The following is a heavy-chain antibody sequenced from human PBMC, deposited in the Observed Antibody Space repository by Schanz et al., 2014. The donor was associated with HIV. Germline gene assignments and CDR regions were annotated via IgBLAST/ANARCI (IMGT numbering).Heavy chain of an antibody. CDR1: GYTFNTYA. CDR3: ARGGVYSLPPDNRFDP. V-gene: IGHV1-69*01. CDR2: IIPLFGTA. Sequence: QVKLVQSGAEVKKPGASVKVSCKASGYTFNTYAINWVRQAPGQGLEWIGGIIPLFGTANYAQKFQGRVTITADESTSTAYMELSSLRSEDTAVYYCARGGVYSLPPDNRFDPWGQGTLVTVSS. J-gene: IGHJ5*02. D-gene: IGHD2-8*01.